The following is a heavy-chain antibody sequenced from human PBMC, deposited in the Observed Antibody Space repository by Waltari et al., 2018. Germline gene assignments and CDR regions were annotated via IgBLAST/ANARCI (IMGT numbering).Heavy chain of an antibody. V-gene: IGHV1-3*01. Sequence: QVQLVQSGAEVKKPGASVKVSCKASGYTFTSYAMHWVRQAPGQRLEWMGWINAGNGNTKYSQKFQGRVTITRDTSASTAYRELSSLRSEDTAVYYCARGGPNDYGDYFGTRWGQGTLVTVSS. CDR2: INAGNGNT. CDR1: GYTFTSYA. J-gene: IGHJ4*02. CDR3: ARGGPNDYGDYFGTR. D-gene: IGHD4-17*01.